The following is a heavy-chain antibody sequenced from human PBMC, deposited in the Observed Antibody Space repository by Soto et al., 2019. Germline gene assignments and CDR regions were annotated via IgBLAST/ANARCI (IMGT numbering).Heavy chain of an antibody. Sequence: EVQLVESGGGLVQPGGSLRLSCAASGFTVSSNYMSWVRQAPGKGLEWVSVIYSGGSTYYADSVKGRFTISRDNYKNTLYLQMNSLRAEDTAVYYCARDSVAVAGGGMDVWGQGTTVTVSS. CDR3: ARDSVAVAGGGMDV. CDR2: IYSGGST. J-gene: IGHJ6*02. CDR1: GFTVSSNY. V-gene: IGHV3-66*01. D-gene: IGHD6-19*01.